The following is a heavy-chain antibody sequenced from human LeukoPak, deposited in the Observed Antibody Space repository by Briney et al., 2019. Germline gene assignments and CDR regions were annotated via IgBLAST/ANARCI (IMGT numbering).Heavy chain of an antibody. CDR2: IYYSGST. V-gene: IGHV4-39*01. Sequence: SETLSLTCTVSGASISGTAYYWGWVRQPPRKGLEWIGNIYYSGSTYYNPSLKSRVTISVDTSKNQFSLKLRSVTAADTAVYYCARRPRAGWFDPWGQGTLVTVSS. CDR1: GASISGTAYY. CDR3: ARRPRAGWFDP. J-gene: IGHJ5*02.